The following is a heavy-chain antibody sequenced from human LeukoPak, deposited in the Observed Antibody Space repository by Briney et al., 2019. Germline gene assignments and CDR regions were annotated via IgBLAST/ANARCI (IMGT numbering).Heavy chain of an antibody. CDR3: ARGTPKSPWFDP. CDR2: IYYSGST. V-gene: IGHV4-59*01. CDR1: GGSLSSYY. J-gene: IGHJ5*02. D-gene: IGHD1-1*01. Sequence: SETLSLTCTVSGGSLSSYYWSWIRQPPGKGLEWIGYIYYSGSTKYNPSLKSRVTISVDTSKNQFSLKLSSVTAADTAVYYCARGTPKSPWFDPWGQGTLVTVSS.